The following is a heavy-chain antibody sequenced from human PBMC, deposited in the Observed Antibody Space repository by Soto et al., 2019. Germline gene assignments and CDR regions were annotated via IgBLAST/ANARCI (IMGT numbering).Heavy chain of an antibody. Sequence: PAESLHISYKGSRYIFSTSWIGWVRQMPGKGLEWMGIIYPSDSDTRYSPSFQGQVTISADKSISTAYLQWSSLKASDTAMYYCTRRYGRYFDYWGQRTLGTVSS. CDR1: RYIFSTSW. J-gene: IGHJ4*02. V-gene: IGHV5-51*01. CDR2: IYPSDSDT. CDR3: TRRYGRYFDY. D-gene: IGHD3-9*01.